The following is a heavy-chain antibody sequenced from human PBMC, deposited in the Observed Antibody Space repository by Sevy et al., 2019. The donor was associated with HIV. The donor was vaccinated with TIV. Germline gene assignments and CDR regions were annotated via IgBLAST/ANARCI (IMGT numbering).Heavy chain of an antibody. CDR3: AHNGRDSYYRGIV. Sequence: SGPTLVNPTQTLTLTCTLSGLSLSTRGVGVGWIRQPPGKAPEWLALIYWDDVTYYRPSLRSRLTITRDTSENQVVVLTMTNMDPVDTATYFCAHNGRDSYYRGIVWGQGALVTVSS. V-gene: IGHV2-5*02. J-gene: IGHJ4*02. CDR1: GLSLSTRGVG. CDR2: IYWDDVT. D-gene: IGHD1-26*01.